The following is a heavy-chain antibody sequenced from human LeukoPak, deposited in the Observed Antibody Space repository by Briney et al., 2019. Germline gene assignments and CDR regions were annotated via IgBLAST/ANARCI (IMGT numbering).Heavy chain of an antibody. CDR1: GLTFTNYA. CDR2: ISGSGDSP. CDR3: ARDVAPRPYYYMAV. D-gene: IGHD6-6*01. J-gene: IGHJ6*03. V-gene: IGHV3-23*01. Sequence: GGSLRLSCAASGLTFTNYALSWVRQAPGKGLEWVSAISGSGDSPYYADSVKGRFTTSRDNSKDTLFLQMASLRAEDTAVYYCARDVAPRPYYYMAVWGRGTTVTASS.